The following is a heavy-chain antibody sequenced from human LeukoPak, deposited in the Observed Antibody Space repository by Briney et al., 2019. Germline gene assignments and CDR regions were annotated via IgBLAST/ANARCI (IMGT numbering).Heavy chain of an antibody. CDR2: IRYDGNTK. Sequence: GGSLRLSCAASGFTFSSYGMHWVRHAPGKGLEWVAYIRYDGNTKYYADSAKGRFTISRDNSKNTLFLQMNSLRAEDTAVYYCAKGVLVPPTYFDYWGQGTLVTVSS. V-gene: IGHV3-30*02. J-gene: IGHJ4*02. CDR1: GFTFSSYG. CDR3: AKGVLVPPTYFDY. D-gene: IGHD3-3*01.